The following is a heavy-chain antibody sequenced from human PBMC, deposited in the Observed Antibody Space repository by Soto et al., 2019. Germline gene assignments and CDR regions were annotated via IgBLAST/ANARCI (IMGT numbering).Heavy chain of an antibody. CDR3: AKAGDCTNGVCYYYYYYGMDV. J-gene: IGHJ6*02. CDR1: GFTFSSYA. V-gene: IGHV3-23*01. Sequence: GGSLRLSCAASGFTFSSYAMSWVRQAPGKGLEWVSAISGSGGSTYYADSVKGRFTISRGNSKNTLYLQMNSLRAEDTAVYYCAKAGDCTNGVCYYYYYYGMDVWGQGTTVTVSS. D-gene: IGHD2-8*01. CDR2: ISGSGGST.